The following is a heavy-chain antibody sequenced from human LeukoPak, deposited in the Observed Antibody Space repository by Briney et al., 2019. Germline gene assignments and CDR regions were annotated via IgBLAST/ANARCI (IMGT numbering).Heavy chain of an antibody. CDR3: VKAQGSGNGYDFVFDY. D-gene: IGHD3/OR15-3a*01. V-gene: IGHV3-30*18. CDR2: ISIDGTIK. J-gene: IGHJ4*02. Sequence: GGSLRLSCVGSGFTFNSYDMHWVRQAPGKGLEWVAVISIDGTIKYYADSVKGRFTISRDNFKNTVNLQMNGLRIEDTALYYCVKAQGSGNGYDFVFDYWGQGTLVTVSS. CDR1: GFTFNSYD.